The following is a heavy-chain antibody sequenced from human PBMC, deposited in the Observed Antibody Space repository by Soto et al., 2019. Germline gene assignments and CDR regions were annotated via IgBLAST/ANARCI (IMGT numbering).Heavy chain of an antibody. CDR2: IYYSGST. CDR3: ARVLGQQLAPGYFDY. V-gene: IGHV4-31*03. D-gene: IGHD6-13*01. CDR1: GGSISSGGYY. Sequence: SETLSLTCTVSGGSISSGGYYWSWIRQHPGKGLEWIGYIYYSGSTYYNPSLKSRVTISVDTSKNQFSLKLSSVTAADTAVYYCARVLGQQLAPGYFDYWGQGTLVTVSS. J-gene: IGHJ4*02.